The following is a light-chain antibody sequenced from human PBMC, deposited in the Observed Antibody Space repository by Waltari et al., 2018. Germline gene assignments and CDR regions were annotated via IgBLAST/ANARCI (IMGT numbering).Light chain of an antibody. CDR3: QQYNDYSGT. Sequence: DIQMTQSPSTLSASVGDRVTITCRASQSISSWLAWYQQKPGKAPKLLIYEASSLESGVPSRFGGGGYGTEFTLTISSLQPDDLATYYCQQYNDYSGTFGRGTKVEIK. V-gene: IGKV1-5*03. J-gene: IGKJ1*01. CDR1: QSISSW. CDR2: EAS.